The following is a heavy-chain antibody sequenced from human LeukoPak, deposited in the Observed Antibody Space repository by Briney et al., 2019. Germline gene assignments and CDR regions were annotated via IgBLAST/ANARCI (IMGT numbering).Heavy chain of an antibody. CDR3: ARDILPGYSYGHAFDY. V-gene: IGHV1-18*01. D-gene: IGHD5-18*01. CDR2: ISAYNGNT. Sequence: ASVKVSCKASGYTFISYGISWVRQAPGQGLEWMGWISAYNGNTNYAQKLQGRVTMTTDTSTSTAYMELSSLRSEDTAVYYCARDILPGYSYGHAFDYWGQGTLVTVSS. CDR1: GYTFISYG. J-gene: IGHJ4*02.